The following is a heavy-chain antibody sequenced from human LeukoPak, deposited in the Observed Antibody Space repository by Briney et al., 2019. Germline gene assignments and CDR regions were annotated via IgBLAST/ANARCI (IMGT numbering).Heavy chain of an antibody. CDR1: GGSISSYY. D-gene: IGHD7-27*01. Sequence: SETLSLTCTVSGGSISSYYWSWIRQPPGKGLEWIGYIYYSGSTNYNPSLKSRVTISVDTSKNQFSLKLSSVTAADTAVYYCARGRGDPPWFDPWGQGTLVTVSS. V-gene: IGHV4-59*01. CDR2: IYYSGST. J-gene: IGHJ5*02. CDR3: ARGRGDPPWFDP.